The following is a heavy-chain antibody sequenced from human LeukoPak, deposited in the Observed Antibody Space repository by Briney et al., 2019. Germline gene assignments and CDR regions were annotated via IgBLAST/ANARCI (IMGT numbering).Heavy chain of an antibody. Sequence: GGSLRLSCAASGFTFSSYGMSWVRQAPGKGLEWVSAISGSGGSTYYADSVKGRFTISRDNSKNTLYLQMNSLRAEDTAVYYCAKPLWFGELLLDYWGQGTLVTVSS. CDR2: ISGSGGST. D-gene: IGHD3-10*01. CDR1: GFTFSSYG. CDR3: AKPLWFGELLLDY. V-gene: IGHV3-23*01. J-gene: IGHJ4*02.